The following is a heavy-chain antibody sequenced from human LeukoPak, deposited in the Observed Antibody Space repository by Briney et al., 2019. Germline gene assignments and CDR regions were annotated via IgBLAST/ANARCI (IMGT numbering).Heavy chain of an antibody. D-gene: IGHD2-2*01. Sequence: SETLSLTCTVSGGSISSYYWSWIQQPPGKGLEWIGYIYYSGSTNYNPSLKSRVTISVDTSKNQFSLKLSSVTAADTAVYYCARRLGYCSSTSCHGWFDPWGQGTLVTVSS. CDR1: GGSISSYY. J-gene: IGHJ5*02. CDR2: IYYSGST. CDR3: ARRLGYCSSTSCHGWFDP. V-gene: IGHV4-59*08.